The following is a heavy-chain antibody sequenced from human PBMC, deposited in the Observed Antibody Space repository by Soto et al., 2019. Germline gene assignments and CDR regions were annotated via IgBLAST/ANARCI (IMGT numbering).Heavy chain of an antibody. CDR3: AKVDVSTAGSFDY. J-gene: IGHJ4*01. CDR2: INPSGDST. V-gene: IGHV3-23*01. CDR1: GFTFSRHG. D-gene: IGHD6-13*01. Sequence: GGSLRLSCVASGFTFSRHGLSWVRQAPGKGLEWVSTINPSGDSTFYADSVKGRFTISRDNSKNTVYLQMNSLSVGDTAVYLCAKVDVSTAGSFDYWGHGALVTVS.